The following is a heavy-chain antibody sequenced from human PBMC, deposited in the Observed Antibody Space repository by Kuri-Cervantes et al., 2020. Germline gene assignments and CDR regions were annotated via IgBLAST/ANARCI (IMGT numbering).Heavy chain of an antibody. CDR1: GYTFTGYY. V-gene: IGHV1-2*02. CDR3: ARDAGYSYGIDYYYGMDV. D-gene: IGHD5-18*01. Sequence: ASVKVSCKASGYTFTGYYMHWVRQAPGQGLEWMGWINPNSGGTNYAQKFQGRVTMTRDTSVSTAYMELSRLRSEDTAVYYCARDAGYSYGIDYYYGMDVWGQGTTVTVSS. J-gene: IGHJ6*02. CDR2: INPNSGGT.